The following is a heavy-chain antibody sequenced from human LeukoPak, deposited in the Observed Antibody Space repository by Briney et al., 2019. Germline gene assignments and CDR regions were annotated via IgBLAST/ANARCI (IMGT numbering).Heavy chain of an antibody. Sequence: GESLKISCKCSGYSSTTHWIGWVRQMTGKVLEWMGIINLDDSDTRYSPSFQGQVTISVDKSISTAYLQWSSLKASDTAMYYCARLRWAAGDGYYFDYWGQGTLVTVSS. CDR1: GYSSTTHW. J-gene: IGHJ4*02. V-gene: IGHV5-51*01. D-gene: IGHD6-13*01. CDR2: INLDDSDT. CDR3: ARLRWAAGDGYYFDY.